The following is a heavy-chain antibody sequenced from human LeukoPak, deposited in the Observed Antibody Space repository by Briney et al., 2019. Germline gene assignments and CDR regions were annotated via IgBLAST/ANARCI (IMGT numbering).Heavy chain of an antibody. J-gene: IGHJ4*02. CDR1: DDSISDYY. CDR3: TRGAGWLIDY. D-gene: IGHD3-16*01. Sequence: SETLSLTCTVSDDSISDYYRGWLRQPPGKGLEWIGYFHNSGTSTYNPSLKSRVTISADTSKNQFSLKLNSLTTADTAVYYCTRGAGWLIDYWGQGILVTVSS. CDR2: FHNSGTS. V-gene: IGHV4-59*01.